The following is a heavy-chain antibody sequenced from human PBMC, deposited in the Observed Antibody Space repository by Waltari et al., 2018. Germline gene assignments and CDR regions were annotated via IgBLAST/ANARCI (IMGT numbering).Heavy chain of an antibody. CDR3: AKINDRSDGGWFDP. J-gene: IGHJ5*02. Sequence: QVQLQESGPGLVKPSQTLSLTCSVSGASVASGPYYWAWIRQPAGKGLEWVGRVYVNGDTFSSPSFATRLSISLDPSKNQFSLRMNSVTAADTAIYYCAKINDRSDGGWFDPWGQGLLVTVSS. V-gene: IGHV4-61*02. CDR2: VYVNGDT. CDR1: GASVASGPYY. D-gene: IGHD3-22*01.